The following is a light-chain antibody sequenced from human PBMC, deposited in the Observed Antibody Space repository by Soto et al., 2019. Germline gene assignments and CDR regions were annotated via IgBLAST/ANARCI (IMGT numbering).Light chain of an antibody. CDR3: QQGSNWPIT. J-gene: IGKJ5*01. CDR2: DTS. V-gene: IGKV3-11*01. Sequence: EVMMTQSPATLSLSPGERATLSCRASQSISSYLAWYQQKPGQAPRLLIYDTSNRATGIPDRISGSGSGTDFTLTISSLEPEDFAVYYCQQGSNWPITFGQGTRLEI. CDR1: QSISSY.